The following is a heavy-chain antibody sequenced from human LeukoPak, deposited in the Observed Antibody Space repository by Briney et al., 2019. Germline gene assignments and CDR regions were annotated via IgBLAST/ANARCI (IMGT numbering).Heavy chain of an antibody. D-gene: IGHD6-13*01. CDR1: AFTVSSNY. V-gene: IGHV3-53*01. CDR3: AKPSSSWYILAWFDP. J-gene: IGHJ5*02. CDR2: IYSSGST. Sequence: PGGSLRLSCAASAFTVSSNYMSWVRQAPGKGLEWVSVIYSSGSTYYADSVKGRFTISRDNSKNTLYLQMNSLRAEDTAVYYCAKPSSSWYILAWFDPWGQGTLVAVSS.